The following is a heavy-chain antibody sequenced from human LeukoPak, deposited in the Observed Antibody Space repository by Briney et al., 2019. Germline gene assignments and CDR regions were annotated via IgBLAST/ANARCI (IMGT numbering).Heavy chain of an antibody. V-gene: IGHV3-7*03. D-gene: IGHD1-1*01. Sequence: GGSLRLSCAASGFTFSSYAMSWVRQAPGKGLGWVASLNLDGSDKYYVDSMKGRFTISRDNAKNSLYLQMDSLRVEDTAVYYCAKGKRYPDYWGQGTLVTVSS. J-gene: IGHJ4*02. CDR2: LNLDGSDK. CDR3: AKGKRYPDY. CDR1: GFTFSSYA.